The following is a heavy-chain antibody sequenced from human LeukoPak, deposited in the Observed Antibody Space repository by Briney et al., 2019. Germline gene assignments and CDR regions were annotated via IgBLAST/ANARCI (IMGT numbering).Heavy chain of an antibody. J-gene: IGHJ4*02. CDR1: GFTFSSYG. CDR3: AKEGWEENHFDY. Sequence: PGRSLRLSCAASGFTFSSYGMHWVRQAPGKGLEWVAVIWYDGSNKYYADSVKGRFTISRDNSKNTLYLQMNSLRAEDTAVYYCAKEGWEENHFDYWGQGTLVTVSS. D-gene: IGHD1-26*01. V-gene: IGHV3-33*06. CDR2: IWYDGSNK.